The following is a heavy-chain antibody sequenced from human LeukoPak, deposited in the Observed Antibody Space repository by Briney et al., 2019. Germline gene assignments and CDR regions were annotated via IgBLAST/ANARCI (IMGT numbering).Heavy chain of an antibody. CDR1: GFTFSSYA. V-gene: IGHV3-30-3*01. J-gene: IGHJ4*02. CDR3: ERETGETADGSYYFDY. Sequence: GGSLRLSCAASGFTFSSYAMHWVRQAPGKGLEWVAVISYDGSNKYYADSVKGRFTSSRDNSKNTLYLQMNSLRAEDTAVYYCERETGETADGSYYFDYWGKGPLVTVS. D-gene: IGHD3-10*01. CDR2: ISYDGSNK.